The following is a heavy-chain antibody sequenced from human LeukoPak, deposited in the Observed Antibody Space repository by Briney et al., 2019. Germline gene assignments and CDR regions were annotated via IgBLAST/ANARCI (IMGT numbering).Heavy chain of an antibody. D-gene: IGHD4-17*01. CDR1: GFTFSGYY. V-gene: IGHV3-11*04. J-gene: IGHJ4*02. Sequence: GGSLRLSCAASGFTFSGYYMSWIRQAPGKGLEWVSYIGSSGTTIYYTDSVKGRFTISRDNARNSLYLQMSSLRAEDTAVYYCARAQLTTVTLGYYFDYWGQGTLVTVSS. CDR2: IGSSGTTI. CDR3: ARAQLTTVTLGYYFDY.